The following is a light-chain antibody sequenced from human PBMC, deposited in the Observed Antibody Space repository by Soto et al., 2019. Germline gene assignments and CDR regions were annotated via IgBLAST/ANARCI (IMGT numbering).Light chain of an antibody. CDR3: QQYNSYPWT. CDR2: GAS. J-gene: IGKJ1*01. CDR1: QDVSNW. Sequence: DIQMTQSPSSVSASVGDRVTITCRASQDVSNWLAWYQQKPGKAPKLLISGASSLQSGVPSRFSGSGSGTEFTLTISSLQPDDFATYYCQQYNSYPWTFGQGTKVDIK. V-gene: IGKV1D-16*01.